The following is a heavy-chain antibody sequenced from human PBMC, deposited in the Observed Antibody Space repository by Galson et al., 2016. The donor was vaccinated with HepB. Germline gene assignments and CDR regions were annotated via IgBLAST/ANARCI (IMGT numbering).Heavy chain of an antibody. D-gene: IGHD6-13*01. Sequence: LRLSCAASGFPFTKAWMNWVRQAPGKGLEWVGQIKSRTDGGTTEYGAPVNGRFTISRDDSENTVYLQMNNLKTDDTAVYYCTTKGGISWPPYWGQGTLVIVSS. V-gene: IGHV3-15*07. J-gene: IGHJ4*02. CDR1: GFPFTKAW. CDR2: IKSRTDGGTT. CDR3: TTKGGISWPPY.